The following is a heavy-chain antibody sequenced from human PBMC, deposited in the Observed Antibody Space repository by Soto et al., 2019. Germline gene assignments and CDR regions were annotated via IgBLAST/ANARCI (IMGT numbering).Heavy chain of an antibody. J-gene: IGHJ3*02. CDR3: ASTYSSGWPDAFDI. CDR1: GFTFSDYY. D-gene: IGHD6-19*01. Sequence: QVQLVESGGGLVKPGRSLRLSCAASGFTFSDYYMSWIRQAPGKGLEWVSYISSSSSYTNYADSVKGRFTISRDNAKNSLYLQMNSLRAEDTAVYYCASTYSSGWPDAFDIWGQGTMVTVSS. V-gene: IGHV3-11*06. CDR2: ISSSSSYT.